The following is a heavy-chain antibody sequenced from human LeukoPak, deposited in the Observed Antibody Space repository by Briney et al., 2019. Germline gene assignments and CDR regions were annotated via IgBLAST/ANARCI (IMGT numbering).Heavy chain of an antibody. CDR3: ARDLASSSDWEFDY. J-gene: IGHJ4*02. CDR1: GFTVSSNY. V-gene: IGHV3-53*01. D-gene: IGHD6-19*01. Sequence: GGSLRLSCAASGFTVSSNYMNWVRQTPGKGLEWVSLIYGGGSTCYADSVKGRFTISRDNSKNTLYLQMNSLRAEDTAVYYCARDLASSSDWEFDYWGQGTLVTVSS. CDR2: IYGGGST.